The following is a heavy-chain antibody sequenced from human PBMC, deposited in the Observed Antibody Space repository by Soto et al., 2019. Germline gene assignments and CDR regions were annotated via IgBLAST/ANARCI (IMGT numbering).Heavy chain of an antibody. CDR2: ISSSSSYI. D-gene: IGHD6-6*01. V-gene: IGHV3-21*01. Sequence: EVQLVESGGGLVKPGGSLRLSCAASGFTFSSYSMNWVRQAPGKGLEWVSSISSSSSYIYYADSVKGRFTISRDNAKNSLYLQMNSLRAEDTAVYYCARDVYSNSSYFDYWGQGTLVTVSS. CDR1: GFTFSSYS. CDR3: ARDVYSNSSYFDY. J-gene: IGHJ4*02.